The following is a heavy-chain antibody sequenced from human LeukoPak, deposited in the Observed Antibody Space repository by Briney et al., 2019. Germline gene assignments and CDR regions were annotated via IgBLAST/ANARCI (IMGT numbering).Heavy chain of an antibody. CDR2: IIPIFGTA. CDR1: GGTFSSYA. J-gene: IGHJ5*02. CDR3: ARGDESPTRHTWFDP. Sequence: SVKVSCKASGGTFSSYAISWVRQAPGQGLEWMGGIIPIFGTANYAQKFQGRVTITTDESTSTAYMELSSLRSEDTAVYYCARGDESPTRHTWFDPWGQGTLVTVSS. V-gene: IGHV1-69*05.